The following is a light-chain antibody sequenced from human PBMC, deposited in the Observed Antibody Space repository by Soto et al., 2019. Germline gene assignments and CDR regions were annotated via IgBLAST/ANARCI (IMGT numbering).Light chain of an antibody. CDR2: SNN. V-gene: IGLV1-47*01. Sequence: QSVLTQPPSASGTPGQRVTFSCSGSTSSIGSSYVYWYQQLPGTAPKLLIYSNNQRPSGVPDRFSGSKSGTSASLAISGLRSEDEADYHCAAWDDSLSGLVFGGGTKLTVL. CDR3: AAWDDSLSGLV. CDR1: TSSIGSSY. J-gene: IGLJ2*01.